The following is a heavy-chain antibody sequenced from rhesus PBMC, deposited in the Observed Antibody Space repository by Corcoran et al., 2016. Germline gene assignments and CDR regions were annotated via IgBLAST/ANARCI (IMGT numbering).Heavy chain of an antibody. V-gene: IGHV1-198*02. Sequence: QVQLVQSGAEVKKPGASVKVSCKASGFTFGSYAISWVRQAPGQGLEWMGVIIPLVGLTNYEEKFKGNVTITADTSTSTAYMERSSLRSEDTAVYYCARVGYSGSWNAFSFDYWGQGVLVTVSS. CDR3: ARVGYSGSWNAFSFDY. D-gene: IGHD6-25*01. CDR2: IIPLVGLT. J-gene: IGHJ4*01. CDR1: GFTFGSYA.